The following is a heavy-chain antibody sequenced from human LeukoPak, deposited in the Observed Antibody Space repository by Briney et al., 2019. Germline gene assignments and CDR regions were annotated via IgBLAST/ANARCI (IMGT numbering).Heavy chain of an antibody. D-gene: IGHD6-19*01. CDR3: ARGEAVADSNWFDP. V-gene: IGHV4-59*01. Sequence: SETLSLTCTVSGGSISSYYWSWIRQPPGKGLEWIGYIYYSGSTNYNPSLKSRVTISVDTSENQFSLKLSSVTAADTAVYYCARGEAVADSNWFDPWGQGTLVTVSS. CDR1: GGSISSYY. CDR2: IYYSGST. J-gene: IGHJ5*02.